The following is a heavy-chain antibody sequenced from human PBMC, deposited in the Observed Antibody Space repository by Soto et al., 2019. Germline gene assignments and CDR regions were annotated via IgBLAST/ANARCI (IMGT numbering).Heavy chain of an antibody. CDR1: GFTFNTYD. CDR2: ITTSSAYI. Sequence: EVQLVESGGGLVKPGGSLRLSCAASGFTFNTYDMNWVRQAPGKGLEWVSSITTSSAYIYYADSLKGRITISRDNAKNSLCLQMNSRRAEDTDVYYCVRSGTARLLRHSWFDTWGQGTLVTVSS. V-gene: IGHV3-21*01. D-gene: IGHD2-21*01. CDR3: VRSGTARLLRHSWFDT. J-gene: IGHJ5*02.